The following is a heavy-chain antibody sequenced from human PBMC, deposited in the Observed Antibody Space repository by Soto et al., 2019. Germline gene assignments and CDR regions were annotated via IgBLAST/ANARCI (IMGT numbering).Heavy chain of an antibody. V-gene: IGHV3-66*01. CDR3: ASGFCRGGTCNRHLES. CDR1: DFIVGRSF. D-gene: IGHD1-1*01. CDR2: IYSGGNT. Sequence: GGSLRLSCAVTDFIVGRSFMTWVRQAPGKGLESVAVIYSGGNTHHADSVKGRFTISRDTSKNTLYLQTNSLRVEDTALYYCASGFCRGGTCNRHLESWGQGTLVTV. J-gene: IGHJ5*02.